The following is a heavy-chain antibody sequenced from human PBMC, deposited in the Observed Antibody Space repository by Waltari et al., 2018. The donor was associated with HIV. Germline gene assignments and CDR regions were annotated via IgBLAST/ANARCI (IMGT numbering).Heavy chain of an antibody. CDR2: IIPMYGTP. CDR1: GGPFRMA. V-gene: IGHV1-69*01. D-gene: IGHD2-21*02. Sequence: QVQLVQSGAEVRKPGSSVQVSCKDPGGPFRMASSWVRQAPGQGLEWMGLIIPMYGTPTYAQKFQGRVTITADENTRTAYMELRGLRSEDTAVYYCARLGGESGDHKNYYYYGMDVWGQGATVTVS. J-gene: IGHJ6*02. CDR3: ARLGGESGDHKNYYYYGMDV.